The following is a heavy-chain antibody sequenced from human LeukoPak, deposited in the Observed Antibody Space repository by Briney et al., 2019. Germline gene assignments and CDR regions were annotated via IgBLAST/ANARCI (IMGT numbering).Heavy chain of an antibody. CDR3: ASSSRWELRYYFDY. D-gene: IGHD1-26*01. CDR1: GGSVTSGRYY. V-gene: IGHV4-39*07. Sequence: PSETLSLTCTVSGGSVTSGRYYWGWIRQPPGKGLEWIGSIYYSGRTYYNPSLKSRITISVDTSKNQFSLKLSSVTAADTAVYYCASSSRWELRYYFDYWGQGTLVTVSS. CDR2: IYYSGRT. J-gene: IGHJ4*02.